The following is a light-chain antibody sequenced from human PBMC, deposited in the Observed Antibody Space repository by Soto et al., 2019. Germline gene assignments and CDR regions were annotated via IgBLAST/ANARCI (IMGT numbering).Light chain of an antibody. CDR1: QIVSTNF. J-gene: IGKJ1*01. CDR2: GAS. V-gene: IGKV3-20*01. CDR3: QQYGRTSWT. Sequence: EIVLTQSPGTLSLSPGERATLSCMASQIVSTNFFAWYQQKPGQAPRLLIYGASTRATGIPDRFSGSGSGTDFTLTISRLEPEDFAVYYCQQYGRTSWTFCQGTKVDIK.